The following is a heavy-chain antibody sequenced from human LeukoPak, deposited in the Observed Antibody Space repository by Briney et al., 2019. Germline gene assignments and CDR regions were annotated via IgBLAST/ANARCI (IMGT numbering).Heavy chain of an antibody. V-gene: IGHV4-4*09. Sequence: SSETLSLTCTVSGGSISSYYWSWIRQPPGKGLEWIGYIYTSGSTNYNPSLKSRVTISVDTSKNQFSLKLSSVTAADTAVYYCARLLVRGVIITQSLYYYYYMDVWGKGTTVTVSS. CDR2: IYTSGST. CDR3: ARLLVRGVIITQSLYYYYYMDV. J-gene: IGHJ6*03. D-gene: IGHD3-10*01. CDR1: GGSISSYY.